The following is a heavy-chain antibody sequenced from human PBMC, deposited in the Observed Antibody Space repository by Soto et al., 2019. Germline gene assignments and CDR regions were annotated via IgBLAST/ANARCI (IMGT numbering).Heavy chain of an antibody. J-gene: IGHJ3*02. D-gene: IGHD3-10*01. CDR1: GVSISSYY. CDR2: IYYSGST. Sequence: SETLSLTCTVSGVSISSYYWSWIRQPPGKGLEWIGYIYYSGSTNYNPSLKSRVTISVDTSKNQFSLKLSSVTAADTAVYYCARVWGGAFDIWGQGTMVTV. CDR3: ARVWGGAFDI. V-gene: IGHV4-59*01.